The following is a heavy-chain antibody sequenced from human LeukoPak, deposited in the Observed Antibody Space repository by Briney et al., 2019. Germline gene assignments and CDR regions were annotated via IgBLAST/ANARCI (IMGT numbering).Heavy chain of an antibody. CDR1: GYSFSNYW. J-gene: IGHJ4*02. D-gene: IGHD4-23*01. CDR2: INNDGNST. CDR3: ARDNGGIAY. V-gene: IGHV3-74*01. Sequence: GGSLILSCAASGYSFSNYWMHWVRQAPGKGLVWVSHINNDGNSTNYADSVKGRFTVSTDNSKNTFYLQMNSLRPDDTAMYYCARDNGGIAYWGQGSLVTVPS.